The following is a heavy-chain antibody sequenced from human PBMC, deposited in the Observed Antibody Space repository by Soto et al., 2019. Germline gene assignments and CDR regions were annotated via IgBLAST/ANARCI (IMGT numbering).Heavy chain of an antibody. CDR2: ISGYNGDT. CDR1: GYTFTGYC. J-gene: IGHJ6*02. Sequence: GASVKVSCKASGYTFTGYCMDWVRQAPGQGLEWMGWISGYNGDTKYAQKFQGRVTMTVDTSTTTAYMELRSLTSDDRAVYYCAKNGQPPYYYYGMDVWGQGTTVTVSS. CDR3: AKNGQPPYYYYGMDV. V-gene: IGHV1-18*04. D-gene: IGHD2-8*01.